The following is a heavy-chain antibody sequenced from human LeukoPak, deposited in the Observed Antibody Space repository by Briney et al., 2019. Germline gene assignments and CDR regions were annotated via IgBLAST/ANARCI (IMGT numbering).Heavy chain of an antibody. J-gene: IGHJ4*02. D-gene: IGHD4-23*01. V-gene: IGHV4-39*01. CDR3: ARRITVVTGDYFDY. Sequence: SETLSLTCTVSGGSISSSSYSWVWIRQPPGKGLEWIGSIYYSGSTYYNPSLKSRVTISVDTSKNQFSLKPSSVIAADTAVYYCARRITVVTGDYFDYWGQGTLVTVSS. CDR1: GGSISSSSYS. CDR2: IYYSGST.